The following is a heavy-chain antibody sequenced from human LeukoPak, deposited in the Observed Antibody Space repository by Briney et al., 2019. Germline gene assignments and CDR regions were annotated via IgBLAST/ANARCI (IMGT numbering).Heavy chain of an antibody. CDR2: IVVGSGNT. CDR3: AADPMTTVTYDAFDI. Sequence: SVKVSCKASGFTFTSSAVQWVRQARGQRLEWIGWIVVGSGNTNYAQKFQERVTITRDMSTSTAYMELSSLRSEDTAVYYCAADPMTTVTYDAFDIWGQGTMVTVSS. D-gene: IGHD4-17*01. J-gene: IGHJ3*02. V-gene: IGHV1-58*01. CDR1: GFTFTSSA.